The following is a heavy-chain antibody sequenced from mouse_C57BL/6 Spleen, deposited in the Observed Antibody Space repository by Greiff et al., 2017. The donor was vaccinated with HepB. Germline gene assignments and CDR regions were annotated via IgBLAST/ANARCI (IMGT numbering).Heavy chain of an antibody. CDR2: IWSGGST. J-gene: IGHJ4*01. CDR1: GFSLTSYG. D-gene: IGHD1-1*01. Sequence: QVQLNESGPGLVQPSQSLSITCTVSGFSLTSYGVHWVRQSPGKGLEWLGVIWSGGSTDYNAAFISRLSISKDNSKSQVFFKMNSLQADDTAIYYCARTTTVAIMDYWGQGTSVTVSS. V-gene: IGHV2-2*01. CDR3: ARTTTVAIMDY.